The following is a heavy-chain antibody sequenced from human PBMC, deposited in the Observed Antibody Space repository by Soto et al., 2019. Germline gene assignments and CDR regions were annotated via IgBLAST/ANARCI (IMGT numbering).Heavy chain of an antibody. CDR2: IYPGDSDT. CDR1: GYRFTSYW. V-gene: IGHV5-51*01. CDR3: ASFGVLERASCNP. Sequence: GESLKISCKGSGYRFTSYWIGWVRQMPGKGLEWMGIIYPGDSDTRYSPSFQGQVTISADKSISTAYLQWSSLKASDTAMYYCASFGVLERASCNPWGQGTLVTVSS. D-gene: IGHD1-1*01. J-gene: IGHJ5*02.